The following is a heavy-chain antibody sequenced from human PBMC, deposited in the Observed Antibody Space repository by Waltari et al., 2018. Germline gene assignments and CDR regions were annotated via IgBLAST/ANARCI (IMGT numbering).Heavy chain of an antibody. Sequence: QVQLQESGPGLLKPSETLSLTCAVYGGSFSGYYWSWIRQPPGKGLEWIGEINHSGSTNSNPSLKSRVTISVDTSKNQFSLKLSSVTAADTAVYYCARVSLYYYDSSGYYYYYYGMDVWGQGTTVTVSS. J-gene: IGHJ6*02. D-gene: IGHD3-22*01. CDR3: ARVSLYYYDSSGYYYYYYGMDV. V-gene: IGHV4-34*01. CDR1: GGSFSGYY. CDR2: INHSGST.